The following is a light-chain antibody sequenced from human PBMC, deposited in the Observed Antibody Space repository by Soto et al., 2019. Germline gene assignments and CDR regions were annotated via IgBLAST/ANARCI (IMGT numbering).Light chain of an antibody. J-gene: IGKJ5*01. Sequence: DIVMTQSPDSLAVSLGERATINCKSSQSVLHSSNNKNYLAWYQQKPGQPPKLLIYWTSTRESGVPDRFSGSGSGSDFTLTISSLQAEDVAVYYCQQYYSTLITFGQGTRLAIK. CDR1: QSVLHSSNNKNY. V-gene: IGKV4-1*01. CDR3: QQYYSTLIT. CDR2: WTS.